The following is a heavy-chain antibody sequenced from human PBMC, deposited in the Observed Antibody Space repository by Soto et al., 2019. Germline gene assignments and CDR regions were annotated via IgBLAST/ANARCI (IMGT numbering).Heavy chain of an antibody. CDR1: GASISGFY. V-gene: IGHV4-4*07. Sequence: SETLSLTCTVSGASISGFYWSWIRKSAGKGLEWIGRIYATGTTDYNPSLKNRVTMSVDTSKKQFSLKLRSVTAADTAVYYCVRDGTKTLRDWFDPWGQGISVTVSS. CDR3: VRDGTKTLRDWFDP. CDR2: IYATGTT. J-gene: IGHJ5*02. D-gene: IGHD1-1*01.